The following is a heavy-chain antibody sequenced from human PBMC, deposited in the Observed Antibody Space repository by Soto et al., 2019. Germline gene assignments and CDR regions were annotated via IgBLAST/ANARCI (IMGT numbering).Heavy chain of an antibody. CDR2: LYYSGST. V-gene: IGHV4-31*03. Sequence: QVQLQESGPGLVKPSQTLSLPCTVSGGSISSGGYYWSWIRQHPGKGLEWIGYLYYSGSTYYNPSLKSRVTISVDTAKNQCSQKLSSVTAADTAVYYCARAKDYDFWSGYYTGHYYGMDVWGQGTTVTVSS. CDR3: ARAKDYDFWSGYYTGHYYGMDV. CDR1: GGSISSGGYY. J-gene: IGHJ6*02. D-gene: IGHD3-3*01.